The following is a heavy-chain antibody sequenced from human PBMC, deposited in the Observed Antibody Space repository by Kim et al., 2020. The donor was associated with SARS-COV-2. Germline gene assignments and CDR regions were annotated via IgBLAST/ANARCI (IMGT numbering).Heavy chain of an antibody. D-gene: IGHD6-13*01. Sequence: SETLSLTCTVSGGSISSYYWSWIRQPPGKGLEWIGYIYYSGSTNYNPSLKSRVTISVDTSKNQFSLKLSSVTAADTAVYYCASTRVLGQQLVLSSLWFDPWGQETLVTVSS. J-gene: IGHJ5*02. V-gene: IGHV4-59*08. CDR3: ASTRVLGQQLVLSSLWFDP. CDR1: GGSISSYY. CDR2: IYYSGST.